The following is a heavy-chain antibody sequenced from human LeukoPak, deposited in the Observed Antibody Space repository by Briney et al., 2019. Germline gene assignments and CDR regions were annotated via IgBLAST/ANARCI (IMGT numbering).Heavy chain of an antibody. Sequence: SGGSLRLSCAASGFTFSSYSMNWVRQAPGKGLEWVSYISSSSSTIYYADSVKGRFTISRDNAKSSLYLQMNSLRAEDTAVYYCARVPIATSRGWPLDYWGQGTLVTVSS. D-gene: IGHD6-19*01. CDR3: ARVPIATSRGWPLDY. CDR2: ISSSSSTI. CDR1: GFTFSSYS. V-gene: IGHV3-48*01. J-gene: IGHJ4*02.